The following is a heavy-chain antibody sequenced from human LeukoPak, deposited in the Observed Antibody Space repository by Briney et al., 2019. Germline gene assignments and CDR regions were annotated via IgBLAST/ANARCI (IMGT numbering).Heavy chain of an antibody. CDR1: GGSISSYY. V-gene: IGHV4-59*01. D-gene: IGHD3-10*01. J-gene: IGHJ5*02. Sequence: PSETLSLTCTVSGGSISSYYWSWIRQPPGKGREWIGYIYYSGSTNYNPSLKSRVTISVDTSKNQFSLKLSSVTAADTAVYYCARSMVRGVRDWFDHWGQGTLVTVSS. CDR2: IYYSGST. CDR3: ARSMVRGVRDWFDH.